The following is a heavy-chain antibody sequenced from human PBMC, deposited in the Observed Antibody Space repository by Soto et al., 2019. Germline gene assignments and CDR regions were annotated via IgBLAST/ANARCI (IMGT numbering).Heavy chain of an antibody. Sequence: SETLSLTCAVYGGSFSGYYWSWIRQPPGKGLEWIGEINHSGSTNYNPSLKSRVTIPVDTSKNQFSLKLSSVTAADTAVYYCARRKRGYSYGYYYYGMDVWGQGTTVTVSS. CDR1: GGSFSGYY. J-gene: IGHJ6*02. V-gene: IGHV4-34*01. CDR3: ARRKRGYSYGYYYYGMDV. CDR2: INHSGST. D-gene: IGHD5-18*01.